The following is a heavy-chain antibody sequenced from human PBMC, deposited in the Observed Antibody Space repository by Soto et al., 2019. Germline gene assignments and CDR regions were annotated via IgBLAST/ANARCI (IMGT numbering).Heavy chain of an antibody. Sequence: EVQLVESGGGLVKPGGSLRLSCAASGFTFSGHTINWVRQAPGKGLEWVSSVSSSSSYIHYADSVKGRFTVSRDNAEKSLYLQMNSLRAEDTAMYYCARCMGFDGSGYAFFDSWGQGTLVTVSS. J-gene: IGHJ4*02. D-gene: IGHD3-10*01. CDR2: VSSSSSYI. CDR1: GFTFSGHT. CDR3: ARCMGFDGSGYAFFDS. V-gene: IGHV3-21*01.